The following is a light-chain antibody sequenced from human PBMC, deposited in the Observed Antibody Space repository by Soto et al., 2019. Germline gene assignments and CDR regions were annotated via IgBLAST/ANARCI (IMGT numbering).Light chain of an antibody. CDR1: QSVLYSSNNKNY. CDR3: QQYYSTPKT. Sequence: DIVMTQSPDSLAVSLGERATINCKSSQSVLYSSNNKNYLAWYQQNPGQPPKLLISWASTRESGVPDRFSGSGSGTDFTPTISSLQAEDVAVYYCQQYYSTPKTFGQGTKLEIK. CDR2: WAS. V-gene: IGKV4-1*01. J-gene: IGKJ2*01.